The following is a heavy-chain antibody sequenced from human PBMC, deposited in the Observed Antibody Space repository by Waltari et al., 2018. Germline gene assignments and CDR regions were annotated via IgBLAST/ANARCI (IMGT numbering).Heavy chain of an antibody. J-gene: IGHJ6*02. CDR2: IYYSGST. CDR1: GGSISSGDYF. Sequence: QVHLQESGPGLVKLSQTLSLTCTVPGGSISSGDYFWSWICQPPGKGLEWIGYIYYSGSTYYNPSLKSRVTISVDTSKNQFSLKLSSVTAADTAVYYCAREVNYYYYGMDVWGQGTTVTVSS. V-gene: IGHV4-30-4*08. CDR3: AREVNYYYYGMDV.